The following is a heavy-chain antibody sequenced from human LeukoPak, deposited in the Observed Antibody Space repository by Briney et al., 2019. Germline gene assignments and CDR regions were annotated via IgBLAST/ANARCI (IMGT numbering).Heavy chain of an antibody. V-gene: IGHV3-66*01. CDR2: IYSGGST. D-gene: IGHD6-6*01. CDR1: GFTVSSNY. Sequence: PGGSLRLSCAASGFTVSSNYMSWVRQAPGKGLEWVSVIYSGGSTYYADSVKGRFTISRDNAKNSLYLQMNSLRAEDTAVYYCARGFGSTSSGFDYGAQEPRVPASS. J-gene: IGHJ4*02. CDR3: ARGFGSTSSGFDY.